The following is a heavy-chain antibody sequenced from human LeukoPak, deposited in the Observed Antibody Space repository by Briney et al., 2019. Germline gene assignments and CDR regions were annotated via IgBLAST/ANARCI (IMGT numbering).Heavy chain of an antibody. CDR3: ARRGLRRGYSYGYFDY. CDR1: GGSISSYY. V-gene: IGHV4-34*01. J-gene: IGHJ4*02. Sequence: SETLSLTCTVSGGSISSYYWSWIRQPPGKGLEWIGEINHSGSTNYNPSLKSRVTISVDTSKNQFSLKLSSVTAADTAVYYCARRGLRRGYSYGYFDYWGQGTLVTVSS. D-gene: IGHD5-18*01. CDR2: INHSGST.